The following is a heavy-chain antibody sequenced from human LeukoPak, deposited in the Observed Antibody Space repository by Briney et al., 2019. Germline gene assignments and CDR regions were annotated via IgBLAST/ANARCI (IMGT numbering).Heavy chain of an antibody. D-gene: IGHD1-26*01. CDR2: ISHSGST. J-gene: IGHJ4*02. CDR3: TRESGAFSPFGF. CDR1: GGSFSEYY. Sequence: SETLSLTCAVYGGSFSEYYWNWIRQPPGKGLEWIGEISHSGSTNYNPSLRSRVTISVDTSKNQFSLRLSSVTAADTAVYYCTRESGAFSPFGFWGQGTLVTVSS. V-gene: IGHV4-34*01.